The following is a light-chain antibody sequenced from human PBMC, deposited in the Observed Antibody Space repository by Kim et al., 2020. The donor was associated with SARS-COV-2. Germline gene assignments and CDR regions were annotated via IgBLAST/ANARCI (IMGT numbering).Light chain of an antibody. CDR3: QQSYSTPYT. J-gene: IGKJ2*01. CDR1: QSISSY. V-gene: IGKV1-39*01. CDR2: AAS. Sequence: SASVGDRGTSTCRASQSISSYLNWYQQKPGKAPKLLIYAASSLQSGVPSRFSGSGSGTDFTLTISSLQPEDFATYYCQQSYSTPYTFGQGTKLEI.